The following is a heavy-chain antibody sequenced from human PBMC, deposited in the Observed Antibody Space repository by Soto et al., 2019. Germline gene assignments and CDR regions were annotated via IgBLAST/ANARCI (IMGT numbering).Heavy chain of an antibody. D-gene: IGHD2-2*01. V-gene: IGHV3-64*01. Sequence: PGGSLRLSCAASGFTFSSYAMHWVRQAPGKGLEYVSAISSNGGSTYYANSVKGRFTISRDNSKNTLYLQMGSLRAEDMAVYYCARDYGGYCSSTSCQNHDAFDIWGQGTMVTV. J-gene: IGHJ3*02. CDR1: GFTFSSYA. CDR2: ISSNGGST. CDR3: ARDYGGYCSSTSCQNHDAFDI.